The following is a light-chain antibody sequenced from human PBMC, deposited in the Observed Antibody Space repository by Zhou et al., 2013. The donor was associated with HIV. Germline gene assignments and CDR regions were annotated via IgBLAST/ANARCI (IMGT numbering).Light chain of an antibody. J-gene: IGKJ4*01. Sequence: EIVLTQSPGTLSLSPGERATLFCRASQSVGTNLAWYQQKPGQAPRLLIYDTSNRATGIPARFSGSGSGTDFTLTISSLEPEDFAVYYCQQRSNWVTFGGGTKVEIK. CDR2: DTS. CDR1: QSVGTN. CDR3: QQRSNWVT. V-gene: IGKV3-11*01.